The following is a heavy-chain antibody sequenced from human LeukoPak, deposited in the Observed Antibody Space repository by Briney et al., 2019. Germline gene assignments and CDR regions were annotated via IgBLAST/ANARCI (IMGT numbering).Heavy chain of an antibody. V-gene: IGHV3-23*01. J-gene: IGHJ4*02. CDR3: AKRGVVIRVILVGFHKEANYFDS. CDR1: GITLSNYG. D-gene: IGHD3-22*01. Sequence: GSLRLSCAVSGITLSNYGMSWVRQAPGKGLEWVAGISGSGGRTNYPDSVKGRFTVYRDNPKNTLYLPMNSLRAEERDVYFCAKRGVVIRVILVGFHKEANYFDSWGEGALVTVSS. CDR2: ISGSGGRT.